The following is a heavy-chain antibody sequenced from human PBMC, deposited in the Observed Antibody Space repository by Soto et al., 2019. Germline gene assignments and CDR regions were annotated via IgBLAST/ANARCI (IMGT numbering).Heavy chain of an antibody. V-gene: IGHV3-30*18. J-gene: IGHJ5*02. CDR2: ISYDGSNK. CDR3: AKAGRVGAIYKWWFQP. CDR1: VCTFSSYG. Sequence: PVGSLRLSCAPSVCTFSSYGMHWVHHASGKWLEWVAVISYDGSNKYYADSVKGRFTISRDNYKNTLYLQMNSLRAEDTAVYYCAKAGRVGAIYKWWFQPWGQGTLVSGSS. D-gene: IGHD1-26*01.